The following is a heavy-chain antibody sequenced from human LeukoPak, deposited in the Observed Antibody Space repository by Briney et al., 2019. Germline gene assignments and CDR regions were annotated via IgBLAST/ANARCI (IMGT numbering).Heavy chain of an antibody. CDR2: IYYSGST. CDR1: GGSISSSSYY. D-gene: IGHD6-19*01. CDR3: ARRYSSGWSWYDY. Sequence: SETLSLTCTVSGGSISSSSYYWGWIRQPPGKGLEWIGSIYYSGSTYYNPSLKSRVTISVDTSKNQFSLKLSSVTAADTAVYYCARRYSSGWSWYDYWGQGTLVTVSS. J-gene: IGHJ4*02. V-gene: IGHV4-39*01.